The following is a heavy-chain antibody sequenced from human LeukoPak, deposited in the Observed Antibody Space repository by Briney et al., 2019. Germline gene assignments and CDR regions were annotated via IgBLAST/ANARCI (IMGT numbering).Heavy chain of an antibody. CDR2: ISYDGSNK. CDR3: ARDTTLTQGRVVAAAGMFDY. CDR1: GFTISSYA. D-gene: IGHD6-13*01. V-gene: IGHV3-30-3*01. Sequence: GGSLRLSCAASGFTISSYAMHWVRQPPGKGLEWVAVISYDGSNKYYADSVKGRFTISRDNSKNTLYLQMNSLRAEDTAVYYCARDTTLTQGRVVAAAGMFDYWGQGTLVTVSS. J-gene: IGHJ4*02.